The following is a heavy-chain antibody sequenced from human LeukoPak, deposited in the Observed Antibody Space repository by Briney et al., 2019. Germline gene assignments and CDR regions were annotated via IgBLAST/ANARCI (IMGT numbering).Heavy chain of an antibody. D-gene: IGHD3-10*01. CDR1: GGSFSGYY. J-gene: IGHJ3*02. V-gene: IGHV4-34*01. Sequence: PSETLSLTCAVYGGSFSGYYWSWIRQPPGKGLEWIGEINHSGSTNYNPSLKSRVTISVDTSKNQFSLKLSSVTAADTAVYYCARGNTMVRGDAFDIWGQGTMVTVSS. CDR3: ARGNTMVRGDAFDI. CDR2: INHSGST.